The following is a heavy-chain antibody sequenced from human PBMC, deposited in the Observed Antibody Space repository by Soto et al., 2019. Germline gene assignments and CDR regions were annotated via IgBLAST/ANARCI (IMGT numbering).Heavy chain of an antibody. CDR1: RVAFSKFI. D-gene: IGHD2-2*01. Sequence: QDQLEQSGGEVKKPGSSVKVSCKASRVAFSKFIVTWVRQAPGLGLEWVGGIIPVFGTANYAQKFQGRVTLTADESTSTSYMEVNNLRSEDTAVYYCAKVRYSSPMGYYYGMDVWGQGTTVNVSS. J-gene: IGHJ6*02. CDR2: IIPVFGTA. V-gene: IGHV1-69*01. CDR3: AKVRYSSPMGYYYGMDV.